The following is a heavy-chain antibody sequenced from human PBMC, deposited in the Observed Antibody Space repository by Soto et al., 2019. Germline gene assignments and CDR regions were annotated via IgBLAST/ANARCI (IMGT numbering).Heavy chain of an antibody. CDR1: GFTFSSYG. D-gene: IGHD6-19*01. V-gene: IGHV3-30*18. CDR3: AKVLIEVAGQDAFDI. CDR2: ISYDGSNK. Sequence: QVQLVESGGGVVQPGRSLRLSCAASGFTFSSYGMHWVRQAPGKGLEGVAVISYDGSNKYYADSVKGRFTISRDNSKNTLYLQMNSLRAEDTAVYYCAKVLIEVAGQDAFDIWGQGTMVTVSS. J-gene: IGHJ3*02.